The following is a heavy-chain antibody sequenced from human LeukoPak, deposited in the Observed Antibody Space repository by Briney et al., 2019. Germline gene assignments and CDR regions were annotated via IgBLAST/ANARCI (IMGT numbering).Heavy chain of an antibody. CDR1: GVSIKYDGYY. J-gene: IGHJ4*02. CDR2: IHHSGTT. V-gene: IGHV4-30-2*05. Sequence: SETLSLTCTVSGVSIKYDGYYWAWMRQSPGKGLEWIGYIHHSGTTDYNPSLNSRATISVDTSKNQFSLKLSSVTAADTAVYYCARHFYDSSGYYFDYWGQGTLVTVSS. CDR3: ARHFYDSSGYYFDY. D-gene: IGHD3-22*01.